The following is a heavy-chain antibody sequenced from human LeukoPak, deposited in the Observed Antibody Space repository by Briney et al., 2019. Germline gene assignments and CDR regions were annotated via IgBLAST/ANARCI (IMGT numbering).Heavy chain of an antibody. CDR2: INTNTGNP. Sequence: EASVKVSCKASGYTFTSYATNWVRQAPGQGLEWMGWINTNTGNPTYAQGFTGRFVFSLDTSVSTAYLQISSLKAEDTAVYYCARGNWYYYGSGSYYLSHFDYWGQGTLVTVSS. CDR1: GYTFTSYA. V-gene: IGHV7-4-1*02. CDR3: ARGNWYYYGSGSYYLSHFDY. J-gene: IGHJ4*02. D-gene: IGHD3-10*01.